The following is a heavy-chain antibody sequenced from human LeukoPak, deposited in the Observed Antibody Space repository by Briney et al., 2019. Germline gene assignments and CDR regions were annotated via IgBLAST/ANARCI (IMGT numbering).Heavy chain of an antibody. Sequence: GASVKVSCKASGYTFTSYGISWVRQAPGQGLEWMGWISAYNGNTNYAQKLQGRVTMTTDTSTSTAYMELRSLRSDDTAVYYCARDPYYYDSSGYYYESFDYWGQGTLVTVSS. CDR3: ARDPYYYDSSGYYYESFDY. CDR1: GYTFTSYG. D-gene: IGHD3-22*01. CDR2: ISAYNGNT. J-gene: IGHJ4*02. V-gene: IGHV1-18*01.